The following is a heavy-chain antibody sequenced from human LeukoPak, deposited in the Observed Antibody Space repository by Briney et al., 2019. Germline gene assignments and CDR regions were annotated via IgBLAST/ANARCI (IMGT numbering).Heavy chain of an antibody. CDR3: ARAAIWFGGHYFDY. V-gene: IGHV4-59*01. J-gene: IGHJ4*02. Sequence: PSETXSLXXXXSXXSISSYYWSWIRQPPGKGLEWIGYIYYSGSTNCNPSLKSRVTISVDTSKNQFSLRLSSVTAADTAVYYCARAAIWFGGHYFDYWGQGTLVTVSS. CDR2: IYYSGST. CDR1: XXSISSYY. D-gene: IGHD3-10*01.